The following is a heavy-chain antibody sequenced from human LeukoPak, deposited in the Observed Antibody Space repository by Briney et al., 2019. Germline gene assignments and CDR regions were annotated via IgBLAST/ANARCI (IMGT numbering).Heavy chain of an antibody. D-gene: IGHD6-19*01. J-gene: IGHJ4*02. CDR3: AREAGTGEY. CDR2: INQDGSEK. Sequence: PGGSLRLTCAAPGSTLSNYWMSWVRQAPGKGLEWVANINQDGSEKYYVDSVKGRFTISRDNAKNSLYLQMNSLRAEDTALYYCAREAGTGEYWGQGTLVTVSS. V-gene: IGHV3-7*01. CDR1: GSTLSNYW.